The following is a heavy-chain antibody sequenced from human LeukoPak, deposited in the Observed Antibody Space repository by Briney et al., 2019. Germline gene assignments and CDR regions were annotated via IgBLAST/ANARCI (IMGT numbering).Heavy chain of an antibody. CDR1: GFTFSTYS. D-gene: IGHD1-26*01. CDR2: ISSSSSSI. CDR3: GRALGSPLDY. Sequence: GGSLRLSCAASGFTFSTYSMNWVRQAPGKGLEWVSSISSSSSSIYYSDSVKGRFTVSRDNAKNSLYLQMNSLRDEDTAVYYCGRALGSPLDYWGQGTLVTVSS. J-gene: IGHJ4*02. V-gene: IGHV3-21*01.